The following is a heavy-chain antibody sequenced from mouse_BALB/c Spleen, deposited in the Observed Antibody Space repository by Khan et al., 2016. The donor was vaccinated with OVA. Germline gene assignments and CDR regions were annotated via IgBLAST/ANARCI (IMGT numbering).Heavy chain of an antibody. J-gene: IGHJ3*01. V-gene: IGHV1-4*01. CDR3: VRDGAYHMNDGWFAY. D-gene: IGHD2-14*01. CDR2: INPSNGYT. CDR1: GYTFTSYT. Sequence: VQLHQSGAELARPGASVKMSCKASGYTFTSYTIHWIKLRPGQGLEWIGFINPSNGYTNYNQKFKDKATLTADKSSTTVYMQLSSLTSDDSAVYNCVRDGAYHMNDGWFAYWGQGTLVTVSA.